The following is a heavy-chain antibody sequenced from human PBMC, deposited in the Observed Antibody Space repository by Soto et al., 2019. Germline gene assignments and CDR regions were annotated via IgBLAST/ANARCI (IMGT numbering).Heavy chain of an antibody. CDR1: GYTFTSYY. J-gene: IGHJ5*02. Sequence: GASVKVSCKASGYTFTSYYMHWVRQAPGQGLEWMGIINPSGGSTSYAQKFQGRVTMTRDTSTSTVYMELSSLRSEDTAVYYCAIDRDPLSVLVPAANLLYNWFDPWGQGTLVTVSS. CDR2: INPSGGST. CDR3: AIDRDPLSVLVPAANLLYNWFDP. D-gene: IGHD2-2*01. V-gene: IGHV1-46*01.